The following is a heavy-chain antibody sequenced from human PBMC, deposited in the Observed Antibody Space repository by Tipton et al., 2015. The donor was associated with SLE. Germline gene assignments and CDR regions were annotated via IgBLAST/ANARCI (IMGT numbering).Heavy chain of an antibody. CDR2: IREDGSEN. D-gene: IGHD2-15*01. CDR1: GFTFSNNW. CDR3: ASRVVGAFDI. V-gene: IGHV3-7*01. Sequence: AVSGFTFSNNWMAWVRQAPGKGLEWVAHIREDGSENFYVDSVRGRFAISRDNAQNSLYLQMNSLRAEDTAVYYCASRVVGAFDIWGQGTMVTVSS. J-gene: IGHJ3*02.